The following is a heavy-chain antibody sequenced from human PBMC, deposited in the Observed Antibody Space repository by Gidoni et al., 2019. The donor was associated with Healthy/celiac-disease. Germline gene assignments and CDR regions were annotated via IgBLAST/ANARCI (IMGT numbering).Heavy chain of an antibody. CDR1: GFTFSSYW. CDR2: IKQDGSEK. D-gene: IGHD2-2*01. CDR3: ARESGVPADYYYYYYGMDV. Sequence: EVQLVESGGGLVQPGGSLRLSCAASGFTFSSYWMSWVRQAPGKGLEWVANIKQDGSEKYYVDSVKGRFTISRDNAKNSLYLQMNSLRAEDTAVYYCARESGVPADYYYYYYGMDVWGQGTTVTVSS. V-gene: IGHV3-7*01. J-gene: IGHJ6*02.